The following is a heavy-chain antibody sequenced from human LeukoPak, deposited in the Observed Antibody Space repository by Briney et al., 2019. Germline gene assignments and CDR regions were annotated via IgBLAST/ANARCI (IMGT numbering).Heavy chain of an antibody. CDR3: ARDRYCGGDCYSLNWFDP. CDR1: GYTFTSYY. V-gene: IGHV1-46*01. D-gene: IGHD2-21*02. J-gene: IGHJ5*02. CDR2: INPSGGST. Sequence: ASVKVSCKASGYTFTSYYMHWVRQAPGQGLEWVGIINPSGGSTSYAQKFQGRVTMTRDTSTSTVYMELSSLRSEDTAVYYCARDRYCGGDCYSLNWFDPWGQGTLVTVSS.